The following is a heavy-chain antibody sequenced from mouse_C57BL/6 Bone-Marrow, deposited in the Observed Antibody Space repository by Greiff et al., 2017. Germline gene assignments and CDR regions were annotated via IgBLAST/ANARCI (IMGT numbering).Heavy chain of an antibody. CDR1: GYTFTDYN. CDR3: ARGGVYYGSSWHWYFDV. V-gene: IGHV1-18*01. J-gene: IGHJ1*03. D-gene: IGHD1-1*01. Sequence: DVQLQESGPELVKPGASVKIPCKASGYTFTDYNMDWVKQSHGKSLEWIGDINPNNGGTIYNQKFKGKATLTVDKSSSTAYMELRSLTSEDTAVYYCARGGVYYGSSWHWYFDVWGTGTTVTVSS. CDR2: INPNNGGT.